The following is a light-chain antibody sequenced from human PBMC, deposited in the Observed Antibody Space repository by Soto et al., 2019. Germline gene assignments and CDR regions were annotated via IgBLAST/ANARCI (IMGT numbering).Light chain of an antibody. CDR1: SSNIGSNY. V-gene: IGLV1-47*01. CDR2: RNN. J-gene: IGLJ2*01. Sequence: QSVLTQPPSASGTPGQRGNISCSGSSSNIGSNYVYWYRQFPGTAPKLLIQRNNQRHSGVPARFSGSKSGTSASLAISGLRSEDEADYYCGGWDDSLSGPVVGGGTKVTVL. CDR3: GGWDDSLSGPV.